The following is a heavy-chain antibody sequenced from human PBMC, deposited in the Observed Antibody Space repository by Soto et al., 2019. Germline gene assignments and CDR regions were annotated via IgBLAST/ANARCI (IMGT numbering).Heavy chain of an antibody. Sequence: QVQLVESGGGVVQPGRSLRLSCAASGFTFRSYGMHCVRQAPGQGLEWVAAISYDERNKFYTDSVKGRFTISRDNSKNTLYLQMSSLKSEDTAVYYCAKDEGSSRPFDHWGQGTLVTVSS. V-gene: IGHV3-30*18. CDR1: GFTFRSYG. D-gene: IGHD6-6*01. J-gene: IGHJ4*02. CDR2: ISYDERNK. CDR3: AKDEGSSRPFDH.